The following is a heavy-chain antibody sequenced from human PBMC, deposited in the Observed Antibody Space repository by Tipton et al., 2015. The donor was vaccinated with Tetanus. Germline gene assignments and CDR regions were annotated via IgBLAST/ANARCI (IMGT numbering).Heavy chain of an antibody. Sequence: SLRLSCAASGFTFSSYAMSWVRQAPGKGLEWVSAISGSGGSTYYADSVKGRFTISRDNSKNTLYLQMNSLRAEDTAVYYCAKSGGYCSGGSCYSYYYYGMDVWGQGTTVTVSS. J-gene: IGHJ6*02. CDR1: GFTFSSYA. CDR2: ISGSGGST. V-gene: IGHV3-23*01. D-gene: IGHD2-15*01. CDR3: AKSGGYCSGGSCYSYYYYGMDV.